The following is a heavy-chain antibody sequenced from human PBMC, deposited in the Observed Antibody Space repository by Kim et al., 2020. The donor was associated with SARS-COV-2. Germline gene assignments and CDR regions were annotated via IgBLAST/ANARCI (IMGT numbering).Heavy chain of an antibody. CDR3: AKDRGYNYGRSFDY. CDR1: GFTFSSYA. V-gene: IGHV3-23*01. J-gene: IGHJ4*02. Sequence: GGSLRLSCAASGFTFSSYAMNWVRQAPGKGLEWVSTISGTGGYTYYADSVKGRFTSSRDTSKNTLYLQMNSLRAEDTAVYYCAKDRGYNYGRSFDYWGQGTLVTVSS. D-gene: IGHD5-18*01. CDR2: ISGTGGYT.